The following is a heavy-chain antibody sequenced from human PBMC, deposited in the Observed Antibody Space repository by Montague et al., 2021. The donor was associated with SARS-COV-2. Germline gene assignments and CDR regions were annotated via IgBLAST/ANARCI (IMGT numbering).Heavy chain of an antibody. CDR2: IYWDDDK. D-gene: IGHD1-26*01. Sequence: PALVKPTQTLTLTCTFSGFSLSTSGVGVGWIRQPPGKALEWLALIYWDDDKRYSPSLKSRLTITKDTPKNQVVLTVTNMDPVDTATYYCAHRRLHTGSFDYWGQGALVTVSS. V-gene: IGHV2-5*02. CDR3: AHRRLHTGSFDY. J-gene: IGHJ4*02. CDR1: GFSLSTSGVG.